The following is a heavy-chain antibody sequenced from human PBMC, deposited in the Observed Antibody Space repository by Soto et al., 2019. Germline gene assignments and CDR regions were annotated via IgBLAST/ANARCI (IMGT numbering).Heavy chain of an antibody. D-gene: IGHD3-9*01. Sequence: PSETLSLTCTVSGGSISSGGYYWSWIRQHPGKGLEWIGYIYYSGSTYYNPSLKSRVTISVDTSKNQFSLKLSSVTAADTAVYYCARFTILTGYGSGGPGRDYYVMDVWGQGTTVTVSS. CDR3: ARFTILTGYGSGGPGRDYYVMDV. J-gene: IGHJ6*02. CDR1: GGSISSGGYY. V-gene: IGHV4-31*03. CDR2: IYYSGST.